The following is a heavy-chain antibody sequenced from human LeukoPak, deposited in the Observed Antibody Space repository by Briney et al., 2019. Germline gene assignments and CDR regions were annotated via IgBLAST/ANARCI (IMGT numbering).Heavy chain of an antibody. Sequence: PGGSLRLSCAASGFTFSSYWMSWVRQAPGKGLEWVANIKQDGSEKYYVDSVKGRFTISRDNSKNTLYLQMNSLRAEDTAVYYCAKAPPAASFDYWGQGTLVTVSS. CDR3: AKAPPAASFDY. CDR2: IKQDGSEK. D-gene: IGHD2-2*01. J-gene: IGHJ4*02. V-gene: IGHV3-7*03. CDR1: GFTFSSYW.